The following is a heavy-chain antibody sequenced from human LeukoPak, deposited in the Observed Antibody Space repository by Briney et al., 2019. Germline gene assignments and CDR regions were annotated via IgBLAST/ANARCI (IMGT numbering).Heavy chain of an antibody. J-gene: IGHJ4*02. CDR1: GFTFRDYSDYW. D-gene: IGHD5-18*01. Sequence: GGSLRLSCAASGFTFRDYSDYWMSWVRQAPGKGLEWVANIKQDGSEKYYVDSVKGRFTISRDNAKNSLFLQMNSLRAEDTVVYYCARVGRYSYAHNSWGQGTLVTVSS. CDR3: ARVGRYSYAHNS. V-gene: IGHV3-7*01. CDR2: IKQDGSEK.